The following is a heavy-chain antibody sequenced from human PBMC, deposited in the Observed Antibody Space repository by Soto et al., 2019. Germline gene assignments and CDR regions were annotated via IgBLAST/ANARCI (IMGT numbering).Heavy chain of an antibody. J-gene: IGHJ6*02. CDR2: INPNSGGT. D-gene: IGHD3-3*01. CDR1: IHLHRLL. CDR3: ARDVKGYYDFWSGSSPSYYYYYGMDV. Sequence: ASGEGLLQGFWIHLHRLLYALGATGPWTGLEWMGWINPNSGGTNYAQKFQGWVTMTRDTSISTAYMELSRLRSDDTAVYYCARDVKGYYDFWSGSSPSYYYYYGMDVWGQGTTVTVSS. V-gene: IGHV1-2*04.